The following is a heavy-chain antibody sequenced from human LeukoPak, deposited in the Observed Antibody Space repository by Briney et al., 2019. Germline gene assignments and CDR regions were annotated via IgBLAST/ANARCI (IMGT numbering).Heavy chain of an antibody. CDR1: GYTFTSYG. CDR3: ATAPKYSSSSSYYYYMDV. J-gene: IGHJ6*03. Sequence: ASVKVSCKASGYTFTSYGISWVRQAPGQGLEWMGWISAYNGNTNYAQKLQGRVTMTEDTSTDTAYMELSSLRSEDTAVYYCATAPKYSSSSSYYYYMDVWGKGTTVTVSS. V-gene: IGHV1-18*01. CDR2: ISAYNGNT. D-gene: IGHD6-6*01.